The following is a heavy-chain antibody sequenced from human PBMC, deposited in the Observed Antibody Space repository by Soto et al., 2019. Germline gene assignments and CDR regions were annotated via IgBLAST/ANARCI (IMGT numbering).Heavy chain of an antibody. CDR2: IYYSGST. CDR1: GGSISSGGYY. V-gene: IGHV4-31*03. CDR3: ARYYGSGSYGYYYGMDV. D-gene: IGHD3-10*01. Sequence: SETLSLTCTVSGGSISSGGYYWSWIRQHPGKGLEWIGYIYYSGSTYYNPSLKSRVTISVDTSKNQFSLKLSSVTAADTAVYYCARYYGSGSYGYYYGMDVWGQGTTVT. J-gene: IGHJ6*02.